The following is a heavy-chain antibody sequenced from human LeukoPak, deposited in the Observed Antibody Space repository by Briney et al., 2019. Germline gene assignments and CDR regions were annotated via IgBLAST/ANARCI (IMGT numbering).Heavy chain of an antibody. CDR3: ARDGTYYYDSSGYYGAFDI. Sequence: PGGSLRLSCAASGFTVSSSNYMNWVRQAPGKGLEWVSGIYTGGTTYYADSVKGRFTISRDNSKNTLYLQMNSLRAEDTAVYYCARDGTYYYDSSGYYGAFDIWGQGTMVTVSS. V-gene: IGHV3-66*01. CDR2: IYTGGTT. CDR1: GFTVSSSNY. D-gene: IGHD3-22*01. J-gene: IGHJ3*02.